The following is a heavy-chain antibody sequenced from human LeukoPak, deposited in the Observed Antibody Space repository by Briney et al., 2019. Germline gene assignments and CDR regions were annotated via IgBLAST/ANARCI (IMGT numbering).Heavy chain of an antibody. CDR1: GFTFSSYS. V-gene: IGHV3-21*01. J-gene: IGHJ4*02. Sequence: GGSLRLSCAASGFTFSSYSMNWVRQAPGKGLEWVSSISSSSSYIYYADSVKGRFTISRDNAKNSLYLQMNSLRAEDTAVYYCARVGYSGYDYLCYWGQGTLATVSS. CDR3: ARVGYSGYDYLCY. D-gene: IGHD5-12*01. CDR2: ISSSSSYI.